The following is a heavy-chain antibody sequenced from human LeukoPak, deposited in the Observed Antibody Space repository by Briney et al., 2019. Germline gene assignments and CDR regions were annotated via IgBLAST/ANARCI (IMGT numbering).Heavy chain of an antibody. CDR3: ARDNSIHERGWWFDP. V-gene: IGHV4-38-2*02. Sequence: SETLSLTCTVSGYSISSGYYWGWIRQPPGKGLEWIGSIYHSGSTYYNPSLKSRVTISVDTSKNQFSLKLSSVTAADTAVYYCARDNSIHERGWWFDPWGQGTLVTVSS. D-gene: IGHD4-23*01. J-gene: IGHJ5*02. CDR2: IYHSGST. CDR1: GYSISSGYY.